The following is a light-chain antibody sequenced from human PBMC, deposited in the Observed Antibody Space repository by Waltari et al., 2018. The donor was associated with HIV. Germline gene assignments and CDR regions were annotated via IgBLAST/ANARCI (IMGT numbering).Light chain of an antibody. Sequence: DVVMTQTPLSLSVTPGQPASISCKSSQSLLHSDGKTYLSWYLQQPGHPPQLLLQEVSNRVSGGPDRFSGSVSGTDVTLKISRVQAEDVGVYYCMQSIELPPGLTFGGGTKVEIK. CDR3: MQSIELPPGLT. CDR2: EVS. CDR1: QSLLHSDGKTY. V-gene: IGKV2D-29*01. J-gene: IGKJ4*01.